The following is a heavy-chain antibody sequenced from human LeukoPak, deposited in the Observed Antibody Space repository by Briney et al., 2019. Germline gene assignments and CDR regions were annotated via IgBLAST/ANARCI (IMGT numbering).Heavy chain of an antibody. Sequence: GGSLRLSCAASGFTFSSYWMSWVRQAPGKGLEWVANIKQDGSEKYYVDSVKGRFTISRDNAKNSLYLQMNSLRAEDTAVYYCARERPQYSYAPYGMDVWGQGTTVTVSS. V-gene: IGHV3-7*03. CDR3: ARERPQYSYAPYGMDV. J-gene: IGHJ6*02. CDR1: GFTFSSYW. D-gene: IGHD5-18*01. CDR2: IKQDGSEK.